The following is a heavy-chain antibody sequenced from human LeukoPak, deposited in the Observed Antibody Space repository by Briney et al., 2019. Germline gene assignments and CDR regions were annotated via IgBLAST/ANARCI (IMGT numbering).Heavy chain of an antibody. J-gene: IGHJ6*03. Sequence: SVKVSCKASGGTFSSYAISWVRQAPGQGLEWMGGIIPIFGTANYAQKFQGRVMITTDESTSTAYMELSSLRSEDTAVYYCARAENPNYYYYYMDVWGKGTTVTVSS. V-gene: IGHV1-69*05. CDR2: IIPIFGTA. D-gene: IGHD1-14*01. CDR3: ARAENPNYYYYYMDV. CDR1: GGTFSSYA.